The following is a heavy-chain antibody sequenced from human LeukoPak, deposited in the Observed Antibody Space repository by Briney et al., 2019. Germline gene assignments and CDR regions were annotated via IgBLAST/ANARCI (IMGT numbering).Heavy chain of an antibody. V-gene: IGHV1-18*01. Sequence: ASVKVSCKASGYTFTGHGINWVRQAPGQGPEWRGWINIFSDDTNYAENFQGRVIMTADTSTSTAYMELRRLRTDDTAVYYCWGGVNVGDYFYQYMEVWGKGTTVTVSS. J-gene: IGHJ6*03. CDR3: WGGVNVGDYFYQYMEV. CDR2: INIFSDDT. D-gene: IGHD1-1*01. CDR1: GYTFTGHG.